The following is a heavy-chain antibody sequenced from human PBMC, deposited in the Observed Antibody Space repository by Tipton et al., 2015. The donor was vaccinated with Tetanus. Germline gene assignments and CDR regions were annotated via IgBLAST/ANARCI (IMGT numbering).Heavy chain of an antibody. CDR2: IYYSGST. V-gene: IGHV4-59*02. CDR3: ARGTGDY. J-gene: IGHJ4*02. CDR1: GDSVSGYY. Sequence: TLSLTCTVSGDSVSGYYWSWIRQPPGKGLEWIGYIYYSGSTNYNPSLKSRVTISVDTSKNQFSLKLSSVTAADTAVYYCARGTGDYWGQGTLVTVSS. D-gene: IGHD1-14*01.